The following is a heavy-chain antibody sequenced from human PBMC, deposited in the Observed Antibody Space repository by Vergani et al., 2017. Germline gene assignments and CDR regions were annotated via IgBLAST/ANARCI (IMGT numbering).Heavy chain of an antibody. D-gene: IGHD5-12*01. J-gene: IGHJ5*01. CDR3: VRARCSGPCFMSNWFDS. CDR1: GFNFRKHG. V-gene: IGHV3-23*01. Sequence: EVQLLESGGGSVKPGQSLRLSCIASGFNFRKHGRNGFGQAPGKGLEGFSGIGGLGVGTQYADSVKGRFTISRDNAKNTLYLEMNSLRGDDTAIYYCVRARCSGPCFMSNWFDSWGQGTLVTVSS. CDR2: IGGLGVGT.